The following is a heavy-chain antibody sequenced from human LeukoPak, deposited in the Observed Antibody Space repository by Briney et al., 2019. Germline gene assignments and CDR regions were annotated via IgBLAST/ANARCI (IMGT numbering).Heavy chain of an antibody. CDR2: INPNSGGT. V-gene: IGHV1-2*02. D-gene: IGHD3-10*01. Sequence: ASVKVSCKASGYTFTGYYMHWVRQAPGQGLEWMGWINPNSGGTNYAQKFQGRVTMTRDTSIGTAYMELSRLRSDDTAVYYCARESGGSGSYHYYYYMDVWGKGTTVTISS. CDR3: ARESGGSGSYHYYYYMDV. CDR1: GYTFTGYY. J-gene: IGHJ6*03.